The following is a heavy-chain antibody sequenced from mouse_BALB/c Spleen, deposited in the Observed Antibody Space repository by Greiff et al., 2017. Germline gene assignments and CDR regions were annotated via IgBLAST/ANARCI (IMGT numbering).Heavy chain of an antibody. CDR2: ISSGGSYT. CDR3: ARDWEGFAY. Sequence: EVMLVESGGGLVKPGGSLKLSCAASGFTFSSYAMSWVRQTPEKRLEWVATISSGGSYTYYPDSVKGRFTISRDNAKNTLYLQMSSLRSEDTAMYYCARDWEGFAYWGQGTLVTVSA. D-gene: IGHD4-1*01. CDR1: GFTFSSYA. J-gene: IGHJ3*01. V-gene: IGHV5-9-1*01.